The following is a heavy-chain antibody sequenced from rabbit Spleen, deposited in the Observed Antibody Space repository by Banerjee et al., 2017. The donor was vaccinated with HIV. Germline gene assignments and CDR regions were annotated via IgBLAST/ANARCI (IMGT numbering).Heavy chain of an antibody. CDR2: IEPIFGKT. CDR3: VRDLGYDDYSEKGYFNL. CDR1: GFSFSNKA. Sequence: QEQLVESGGGLVQPGGSLKLSCTASGFSFSNKAVMCWVRQAPGKGLEWIGYIEPIFGKTYYASWVNGRFTVSSHNAQNTLYLQLNSLTAADTATYFCVRDLGYDDYSEKGYFNLWGPGTLVTVS. D-gene: IGHD2-1*01. J-gene: IGHJ4*01. V-gene: IGHV1S47*01.